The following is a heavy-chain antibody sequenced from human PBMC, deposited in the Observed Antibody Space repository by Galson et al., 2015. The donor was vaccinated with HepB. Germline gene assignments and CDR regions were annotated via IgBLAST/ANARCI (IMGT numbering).Heavy chain of an antibody. CDR3: ARLAVALNSPIDY. CDR2: ISSSSSTI. Sequence: SLRLSCAASGFTFSSYSMDWVRQAPGKGLEWVSYISSSSSTIYYADSVKGRFTISRDNAKNSLYLQMNSLRAEDTAVYYCARLAVALNSPIDYWGQGTLVTVSS. J-gene: IGHJ4*02. D-gene: IGHD6-19*01. V-gene: IGHV3-48*01. CDR1: GFTFSSYS.